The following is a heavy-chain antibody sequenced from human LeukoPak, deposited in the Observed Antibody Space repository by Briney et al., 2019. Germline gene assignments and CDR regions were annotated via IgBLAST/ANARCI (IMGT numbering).Heavy chain of an antibody. CDR3: ARDRGPAYYYYGMDA. V-gene: IGHV1-46*01. CDR2: INPSGGST. CDR1: GYTFTSYY. J-gene: IGHJ6*02. Sequence: VASVKVSCKASGYTFTSYYMHWVRQAPGQGLEWMGIINPSGGSTSYAQKFQGRVTMTRDTSTSTVYMELSSLRSEDTAVYYCARDRGPAYYYYGMDAWGQGTTVTVSS.